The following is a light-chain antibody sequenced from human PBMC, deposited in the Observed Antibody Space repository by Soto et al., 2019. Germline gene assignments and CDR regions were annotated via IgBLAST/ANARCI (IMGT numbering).Light chain of an antibody. CDR3: QQYHHWPPIT. V-gene: IGKV3-15*01. CDR2: RAS. CDR1: QSVDSN. J-gene: IGKJ5*01. Sequence: IVMPQTTTPLSVSSGERATLSCLASQSVDSNLVWYQQKPGQSPRLLIFRASTRATGIPARFSGSGSGTEFTLTISSLQSEDFAVYYCQQYHHWPPITFGQGTRLEI.